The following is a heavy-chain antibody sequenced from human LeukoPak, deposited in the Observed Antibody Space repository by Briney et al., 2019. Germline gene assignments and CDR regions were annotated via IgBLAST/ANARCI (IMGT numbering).Heavy chain of an antibody. CDR3: ATAVYYYDSSGYFPERKTYDY. CDR2: FDPEDGET. Sequence: GASVKVSCKVSGYTLTELSMHWVRQAPGKGLEWMGGFDPEDGETIYAQKFQGRVTMTEDTSTDTAYMELSRLRSEDTAVYYCATAVYYYDSSGYFPERKTYDYWGQGTLVTVSS. V-gene: IGHV1-24*01. D-gene: IGHD3-22*01. J-gene: IGHJ4*02. CDR1: GYTLTELS.